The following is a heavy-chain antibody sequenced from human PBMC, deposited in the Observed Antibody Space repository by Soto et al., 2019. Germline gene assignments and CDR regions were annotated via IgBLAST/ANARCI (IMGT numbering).Heavy chain of an antibody. CDR3: ARLGGYVSVGYYYLWDS. CDR1: DGSMNSDSSY. D-gene: IGHD3-22*01. V-gene: IGHV4-39*01. J-gene: IGHJ4*02. Sequence: SETLSLTCRVSDGSMNSDSSYWGWIRQPPGKGLEWIGVINHSGSTYHNLSLKGRVTMSVDASRNQFSLKLTSMTAADTAVYYCARLGGYVSVGYYYLWDSWGQGTLVTVSP. CDR2: INHSGST.